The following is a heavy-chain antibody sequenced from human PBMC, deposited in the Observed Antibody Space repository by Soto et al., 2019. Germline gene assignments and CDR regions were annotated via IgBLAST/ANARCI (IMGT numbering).Heavy chain of an antibody. CDR2: ISYDGSAK. Sequence: QVQLVESGGGVVQPGRSLRLSCAASGFTFNSYAMHWVRQAPGRGLEWVAVISYDGSAKYYADSVKGRLTISRDDSKNTLYLQVNSLRAEDTAVYYCAKEAGVAQPVDYWGQGTLVTVSS. CDR3: AKEAGVAQPVDY. D-gene: IGHD2-15*01. J-gene: IGHJ4*02. CDR1: GFTFNSYA. V-gene: IGHV3-30*04.